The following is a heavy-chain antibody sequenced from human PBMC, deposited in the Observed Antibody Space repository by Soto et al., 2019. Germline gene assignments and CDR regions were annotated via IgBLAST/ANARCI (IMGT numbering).Heavy chain of an antibody. D-gene: IGHD4-4*01. CDR1: GGSISSGGYS. Sequence: QLQLQESGSGLVKPSQTLSLTCAVSGGSISSGGYSCSWIRQPPGKGLEWIGYIYHSGSTYYNPSLKSRVTTSVDRSKTQVSLKLSSVTSADTAVYYCARGMTTVTTLDYWGQGTLVTVSS. CDR2: IYHSGST. V-gene: IGHV4-30-2*01. J-gene: IGHJ4*02. CDR3: ARGMTTVTTLDY.